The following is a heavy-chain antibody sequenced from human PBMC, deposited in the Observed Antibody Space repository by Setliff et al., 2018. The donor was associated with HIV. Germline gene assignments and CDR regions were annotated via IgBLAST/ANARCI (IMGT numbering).Heavy chain of an antibody. CDR2: IWYDGSHE. D-gene: IGHD6-13*01. V-gene: IGHV3-30*02. Sequence: GESLKISCAASGFIFDRYGMHWVRQAPGKGLEWVALIWYDGSHETYADSVRGRFSISRDNSKNTLYLQMDSLRPEDTGFYYCAKDPFTSSWYGFDYWGQGALVT. J-gene: IGHJ4*02. CDR3: AKDPFTSSWYGFDY. CDR1: GFIFDRYG.